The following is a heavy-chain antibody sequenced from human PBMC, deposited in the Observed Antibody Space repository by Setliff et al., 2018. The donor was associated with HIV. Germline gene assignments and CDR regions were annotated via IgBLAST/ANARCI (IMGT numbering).Heavy chain of an antibody. V-gene: IGHV4-39*02. D-gene: IGHD3-3*01. CDR3: ARPSFGIGGGANFDS. J-gene: IGHJ4*02. CDR2: AHYSGAI. Sequence: PSETLSLTCSVTGASTSDNIYYWGWIRHSPGKGLEWIASAHYSGAIFYNPSLKSRVTMSVDTSGSRFSLKLTSVTAADTAVYYCARPSFGIGGGANFDSSGRGTLVTVSS. CDR1: GASTSDNIYY.